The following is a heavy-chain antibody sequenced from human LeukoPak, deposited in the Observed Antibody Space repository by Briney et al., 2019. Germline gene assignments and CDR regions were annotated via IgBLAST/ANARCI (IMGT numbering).Heavy chain of an antibody. Sequence: GASLQISCKGSGYSFTSYWIGWVRPLPGKGLEWMGIIYPGDSDTRYSPSFQGQVTISADKSISTAYLQWSSLKASDTAMYYYARHRIAAAGSFSMDVWGKGTTVTVSS. V-gene: IGHV5-51*01. CDR2: IYPGDSDT. J-gene: IGHJ6*03. CDR1: GYSFTSYW. CDR3: ARHRIAAAGSFSMDV. D-gene: IGHD6-13*01.